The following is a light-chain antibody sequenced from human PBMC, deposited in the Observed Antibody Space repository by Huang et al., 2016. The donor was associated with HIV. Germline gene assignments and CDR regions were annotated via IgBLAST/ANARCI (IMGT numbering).Light chain of an antibody. CDR2: GAS. CDR3: QQYNDWPPRYT. V-gene: IGKV3-15*01. CDR1: QSVSSK. Sequence: EIVMMQSPATLSVSPGERATLSCRASQSVSSKLAWYQQKPGQAPRLLIYGASTRATGIPARFSGSGSETEFTLTISSLQSEDFAVYYCQQYNDWPPRYTFGQRTKLEIK. J-gene: IGKJ2*01.